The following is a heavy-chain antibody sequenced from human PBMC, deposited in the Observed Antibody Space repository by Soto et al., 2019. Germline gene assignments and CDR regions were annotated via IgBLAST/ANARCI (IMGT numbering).Heavy chain of an antibody. J-gene: IGHJ4*02. D-gene: IGHD3-22*01. CDR1: GYTFTNYY. CDR3: ARDFHDSSGYHLDY. V-gene: IGHV1-69*13. CDR2: IIPIFGTA. Sequence: GASVKVSCKASGYTFTNYYRHWVRQAPGQGLEWMGGIIPIFGTANYAQKFQGRVTITADESTSTAYMELSSLRSEDTAVYYCARDFHDSSGYHLDYWGQGTLVTVSS.